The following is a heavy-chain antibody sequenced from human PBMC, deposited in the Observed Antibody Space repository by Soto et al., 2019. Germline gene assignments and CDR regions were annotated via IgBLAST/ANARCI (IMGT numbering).Heavy chain of an antibody. J-gene: IGHJ3*02. CDR1: GYTFTSYG. D-gene: IGHD5-12*01. CDR2: ISAYNGNT. Sequence: QVQLVQSGAEVKKPGASVKVSCKASGYTFTSYGISWVRQAPGQGLEWMGWISAYNGNTNFAQKLQGRVTMTTDTATRTAYMELRSLRSDDTAVYYCARALPYSDRQNAFDIWGQGTMVTVSS. CDR3: ARALPYSDRQNAFDI. V-gene: IGHV1-18*01.